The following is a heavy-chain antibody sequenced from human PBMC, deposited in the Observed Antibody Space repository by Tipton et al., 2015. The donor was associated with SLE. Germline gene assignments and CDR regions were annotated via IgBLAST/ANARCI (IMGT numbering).Heavy chain of an antibody. Sequence: GSLRLSCVASGFTFSSYEMNWVRQAPGKGLEWVSYISSRGDTIYYADSVKGRFTISRDNAKKSLYLQMNSLRAGDAALYYCARDSSLGTLDYWGQGTLVTVSS. CDR2: ISSRGDTI. V-gene: IGHV3-48*03. D-gene: IGHD1-26*01. J-gene: IGHJ4*02. CDR1: GFTFSSYE. CDR3: ARDSSLGTLDY.